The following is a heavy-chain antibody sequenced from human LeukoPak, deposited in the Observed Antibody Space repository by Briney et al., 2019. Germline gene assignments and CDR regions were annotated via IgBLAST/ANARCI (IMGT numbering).Heavy chain of an antibody. V-gene: IGHV3-23*01. Sequence: PGGSLRLSCAASGFTFSSYAMSWVRQAPXXXLEWVSAISGSGGSTYYADSVKGRFTISRDNSKNTLYLQMNSLRAEDTAVYYCAKDQTVKRTYYYDSSGYSPFDYWGQGTLVTVSS. J-gene: IGHJ4*02. CDR3: AKDQTVKRTYYYDSSGYSPFDY. D-gene: IGHD3-22*01. CDR1: GFTFSSYA. CDR2: ISGSGGST.